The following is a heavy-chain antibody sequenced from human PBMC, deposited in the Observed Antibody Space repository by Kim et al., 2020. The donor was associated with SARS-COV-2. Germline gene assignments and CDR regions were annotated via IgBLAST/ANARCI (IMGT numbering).Heavy chain of an antibody. CDR3: ARGTLGYCSGGSCYGYNWFDP. V-gene: IGHV4-59*01. Sequence: SQTLSLTCTVSGGSISSYYWSWIRQPPGKGLEWIGYIYYSGSTNYNPSLKSRVTISVDTSKNQFSLKLSSVTAADTAVYYCARGTLGYCSGGSCYGYNWFDPWGQGTLVTVSS. D-gene: IGHD2-15*01. J-gene: IGHJ5*02. CDR2: IYYSGST. CDR1: GGSISSYY.